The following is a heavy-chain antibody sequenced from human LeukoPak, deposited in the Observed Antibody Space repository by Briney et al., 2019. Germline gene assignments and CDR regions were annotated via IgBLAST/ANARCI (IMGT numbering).Heavy chain of an antibody. D-gene: IGHD3-10*01. CDR1: GGSISSSSYY. V-gene: IGHV4-39*07. J-gene: IGHJ4*02. Sequence: KSSETLSLTCTVSGGSISSSSYYWGWIRQPPGKGLEWIGSIYYSGSTYYNPSLKSRVTISVDTSKNQFSLKLSSVTAADTAVYYCARSITMGRGYYFDYWGQGTLVTVSS. CDR3: ARSITMGRGYYFDY. CDR2: IYYSGST.